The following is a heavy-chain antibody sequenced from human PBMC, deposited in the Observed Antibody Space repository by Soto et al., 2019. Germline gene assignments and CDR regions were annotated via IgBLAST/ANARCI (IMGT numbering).Heavy chain of an antibody. D-gene: IGHD2-21*01. CDR1: GFSLSTSGVG. CDR3: AHRSRAGGAVFDY. V-gene: IGHV2-5*02. J-gene: IGHJ4*02. CDR2: IYWDDDK. Sequence: QITLKESGPTLVKPTQTLTLTCTFSGFSLSTSGVGVGWIRQPPGKALEWLALIYWDDDKRYSPSLKSRLTSNQHTSKNQLVSSTTNSDPVYTATYYFAHRSRAGGAVFDYWGQGTLVAVSS.